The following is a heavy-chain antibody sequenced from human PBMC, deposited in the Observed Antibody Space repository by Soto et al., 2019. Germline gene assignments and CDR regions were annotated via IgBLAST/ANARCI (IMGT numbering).Heavy chain of an antibody. J-gene: IGHJ4*02. CDR1: GFTFSSYA. CDR3: ARSRSNYGSGSYLHFDY. V-gene: IGHV3-23*01. D-gene: IGHD3-10*01. Sequence: GSLRLSCAASGFTFSSYAMSWVRQAPGKGLEWVSAISGSGGSTYYADSVKGRFTISRDNSKNTLYLQMNSLRAEDTAVYYCARSRSNYGSGSYLHFDYWGQGTLVTVSS. CDR2: ISGSGGST.